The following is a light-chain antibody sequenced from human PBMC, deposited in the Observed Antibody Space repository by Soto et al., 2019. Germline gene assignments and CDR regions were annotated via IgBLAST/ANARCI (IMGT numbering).Light chain of an antibody. V-gene: IGKV3-20*01. Sequence: EIVLTHSQGTLALSPCEGATLSFSTSQSVSSSYLAWYQQKPGQAPRLLIYGASSRATGIPGRFSGSGSGTDFTLTISRLEPEDFAVYYCQQYGSSPQTFGQGTKVDIK. CDR3: QQYGSSPQT. CDR2: GAS. J-gene: IGKJ1*01. CDR1: QSVSSSY.